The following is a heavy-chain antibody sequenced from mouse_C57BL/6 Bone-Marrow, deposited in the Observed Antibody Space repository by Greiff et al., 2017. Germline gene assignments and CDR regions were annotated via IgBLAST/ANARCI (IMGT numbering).Heavy chain of an antibody. D-gene: IGHD2-3*01. Sequence: QVQLQQSGPGLVAPSQSLSITCTVSGFSLTSYGVDWVRQSPGKGLEWLGVIWGVGSTNYNSALKSRLSISKDNSKSQVFLKMNGLQTDDTAMYYCASATDGYRFAYWGQGTLVTVSA. CDR2: IWGVGST. CDR3: ASATDGYRFAY. CDR1: GFSLTSYG. V-gene: IGHV2-6*01. J-gene: IGHJ3*01.